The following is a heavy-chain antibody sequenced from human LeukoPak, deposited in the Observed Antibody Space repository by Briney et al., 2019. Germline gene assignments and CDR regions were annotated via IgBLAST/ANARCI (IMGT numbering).Heavy chain of an antibody. V-gene: IGHV3-13*01. CDR1: GFTFSSYD. CDR3: XXXXXXXXXATYYYYYYMDV. Sequence: GGSLRLSCAASGFTFSSYDMHWVRQVTGKGLEWVSGIGTAGDTYYSGSVKGRFTISRENAKNSLYLQMNSLRAEDTAVYYCXXXXXXXXXATYYYYYYMDVWGKGTTVTVSS. CDR2: IGTAGDT. J-gene: IGHJ6*03. D-gene: IGHD1-26*01.